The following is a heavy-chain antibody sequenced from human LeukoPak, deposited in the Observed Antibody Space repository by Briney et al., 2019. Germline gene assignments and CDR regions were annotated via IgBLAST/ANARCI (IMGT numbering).Heavy chain of an antibody. Sequence: GGSLRLSCAASGFTFSSCGMHWVRQAPGKGLEWVAVISYDGSNKYYADSVKGRFTISRDNSKNTLYLQMNSLRAEDTAVYYCAKEVVFGGRGGYYFDYWGQGTLVTVSS. V-gene: IGHV3-30*18. D-gene: IGHD3-10*01. J-gene: IGHJ4*02. CDR3: AKEVVFGGRGGYYFDY. CDR1: GFTFSSCG. CDR2: ISYDGSNK.